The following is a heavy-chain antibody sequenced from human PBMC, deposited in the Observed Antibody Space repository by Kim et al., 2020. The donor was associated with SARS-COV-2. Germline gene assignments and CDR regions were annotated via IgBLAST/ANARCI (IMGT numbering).Heavy chain of an antibody. CDR3: ARHHCSGGSCRRRYFDY. J-gene: IGHJ4*02. Sequence: SETLSLTCTVSGGSISSYYWSWIRQPPGKGLEWIGYIYYSGSTNYNPSLKSRVTISVDTSKNQFSLKLSSVTAADTAVYYWARHHCSGGSCRRRYFDYWGQGTLVTVSS. D-gene: IGHD2-15*01. V-gene: IGHV4-59*08. CDR1: GGSISSYY. CDR2: IYYSGST.